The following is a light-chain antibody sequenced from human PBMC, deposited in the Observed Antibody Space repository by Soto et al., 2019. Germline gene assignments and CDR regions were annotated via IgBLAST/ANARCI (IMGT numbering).Light chain of an antibody. V-gene: IGKV1-27*01. CDR2: AAS. CDR1: QAIGVY. Sequence: DIQVTQSPSSLSASLGDRVTITCRANQAIGVYLAWFQQQPGKVPKLLIYAASALQSGVPSRFXXXXXXXXXXXXXXXXQPEDIATYYCQKYNSAPLTFGGGTKVEI. CDR3: QKYNSAPLT. J-gene: IGKJ4*01.